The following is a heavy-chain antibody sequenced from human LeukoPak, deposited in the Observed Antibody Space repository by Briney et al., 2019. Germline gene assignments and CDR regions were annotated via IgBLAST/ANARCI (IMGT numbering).Heavy chain of an antibody. V-gene: IGHV1-18*04. CDR3: ARGGYDILTGYHPFDY. CDR2: ISAYNGNT. CDR1: GYTFTSYG. J-gene: IGHJ4*02. D-gene: IGHD3-9*01. Sequence: ASVKVSCKASGYTFTSYGISWVRQAPGQGLGWMGWISAYNGNTNYAQKLQGRVTMTTDTSTSTAYMELRSLRSDDTAVYYCARGGYDILTGYHPFDYWGQGTLVTVSS.